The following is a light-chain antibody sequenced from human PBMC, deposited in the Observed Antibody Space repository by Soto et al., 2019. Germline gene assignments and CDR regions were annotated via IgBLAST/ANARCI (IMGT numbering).Light chain of an antibody. Sequence: DIQMTQSPSTLSASVGDRVTITCRASQSITNWLAWYQQKPGEAPKLLIYDASTLESGVPSRFSGSGSGTEFTLTISSLQPDDFATYYCQQYKSYSQTFGQGTKV. J-gene: IGKJ1*01. CDR1: QSITNW. CDR3: QQYKSYSQT. V-gene: IGKV1-5*01. CDR2: DAS.